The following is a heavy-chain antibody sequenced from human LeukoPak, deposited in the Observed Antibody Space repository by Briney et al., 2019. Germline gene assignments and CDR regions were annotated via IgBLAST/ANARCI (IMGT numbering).Heavy chain of an antibody. D-gene: IGHD5-12*01. CDR3: ARKWLSNAFDI. CDR2: INWNGGRT. Sequence: GGSLRLSCAASGFTFDDFGMSWVRQAPGKRLEWVSGINWNGGRTGYADSVKGRFTISRDNAKKSLYLQMNSLRAEDTALYYCARKWLSNAFDIWGQGTMVTVSS. V-gene: IGHV3-20*04. CDR1: GFTFDDFG. J-gene: IGHJ3*02.